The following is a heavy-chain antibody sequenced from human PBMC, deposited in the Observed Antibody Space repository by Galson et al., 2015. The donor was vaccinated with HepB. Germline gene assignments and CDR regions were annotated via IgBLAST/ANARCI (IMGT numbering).Heavy chain of an antibody. J-gene: IGHJ4*02. D-gene: IGHD6-19*01. CDR1: GFSLSTSGMC. CDR2: IDWDDDK. V-gene: IGHV2-70*01. Sequence: PPLVKPTQTLTLTCTFSGFSLSTSGMCVSWIRQPPGKALEWLALIDWDDDKYYSTSLKTRLTISKDTSKNQVVLTMTNMDPVDTATYYCARIPQYSSGWYFDYWGQGTLVTVSS. CDR3: ARIPQYSSGWYFDY.